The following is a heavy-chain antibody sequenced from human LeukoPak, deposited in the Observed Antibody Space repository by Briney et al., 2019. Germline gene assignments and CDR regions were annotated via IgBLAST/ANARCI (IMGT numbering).Heavy chain of an antibody. D-gene: IGHD4-11*01. Sequence: GASVTVSCKASGYIFTDYYIHWVRQAPGQGPEWMGRINPNSGDTDSAQKFQGGVTMTRVTSITTVYMEMRRLTSDDTAVYYCARVAYGNNATPFDHWGQGTLVIVSS. CDR3: ARVAYGNNATPFDH. CDR1: GYIFTDYY. CDR2: INPNSGDT. J-gene: IGHJ4*02. V-gene: IGHV1-2*06.